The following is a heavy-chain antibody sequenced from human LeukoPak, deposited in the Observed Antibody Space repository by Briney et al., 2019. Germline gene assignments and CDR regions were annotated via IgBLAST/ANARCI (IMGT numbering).Heavy chain of an antibody. V-gene: IGHV3-23*01. CDR2: VAGSGADT. D-gene: IGHD2-2*01. J-gene: IGHJ5*02. CDR3: TKGSDCCSSTCYARAPFNWFDP. CDR1: GFTFNKYT. Sequence: TGGSLRLSCAASGFTFNKYTMHWVRQAPGKGLEWVAAVAGSGADTYYADSVKGRFTISRDNSNNRLFLQINSLRAEDTAVYYCTKGSDCCSSTCYARAPFNWFDPWGQGTLVTVSS.